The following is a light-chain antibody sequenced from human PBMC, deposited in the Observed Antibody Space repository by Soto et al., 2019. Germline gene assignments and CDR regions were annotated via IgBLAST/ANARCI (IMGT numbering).Light chain of an antibody. CDR1: QSVSSN. V-gene: IGKV3-15*01. Sequence: EIVMTQSPATLSVSPGERATLSCRASQSVSSNLAWYQQKTGQAPRLLIYDESTRATGIPARFSGSGSGTEFTLTISSRQSEDVAVDYCQQYNNWPMFTFGQGTKLEIK. J-gene: IGKJ2*01. CDR3: QQYNNWPMFT. CDR2: DES.